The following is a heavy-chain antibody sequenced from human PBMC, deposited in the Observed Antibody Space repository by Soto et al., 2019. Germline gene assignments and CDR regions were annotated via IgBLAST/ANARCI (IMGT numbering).Heavy chain of an antibody. D-gene: IGHD2-2*01. CDR1: GYTFTSYD. V-gene: IGHV1-8*01. J-gene: IGHJ6*02. Sequence: ASVKVSCKASGYTFTSYDINWVRQATGQGLEWMGWMNPNSGNTGYVQKFQGRVTMTRNTSISTAYMELSSLRSEDTAVYYCARFRQPAAIDYYYYGMDVWGQGTTVTVSS. CDR3: ARFRQPAAIDYYYYGMDV. CDR2: MNPNSGNT.